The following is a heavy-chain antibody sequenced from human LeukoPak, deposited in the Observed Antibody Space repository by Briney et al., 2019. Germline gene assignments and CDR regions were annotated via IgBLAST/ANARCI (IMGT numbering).Heavy chain of an antibody. CDR3: AREDTAMAMGR. CDR2: IIPIFDTA. D-gene: IGHD5-18*01. V-gene: IGHV1-69*13. CDR1: GGTFSSYA. Sequence: GASVKVSCKASGGTFSSYAISWVRQAPGQGLEWMGGIIPIFDTANYAQKFQGRVTITADESTSTAYMELSSLRSEDTAVYYCAREDTAMAMGRWGQGTLVTVSS. J-gene: IGHJ4*02.